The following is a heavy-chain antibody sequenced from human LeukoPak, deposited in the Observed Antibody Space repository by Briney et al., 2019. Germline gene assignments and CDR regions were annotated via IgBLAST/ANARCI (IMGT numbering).Heavy chain of an antibody. CDR2: INPNSGGT. D-gene: IGHD4-23*01. Sequence: ASVKVSCKASGYTFTGYYMHWVRQAPGQGLEWMGWINPNSGGTNYAQKFQGRVTMTRDTSISTAYMELSRLRSDDTAVYYCARELVTTVVNYDAFDIWGQGTMVTVSS. CDR3: ARELVTTVVNYDAFDI. CDR1: GYTFTGYY. J-gene: IGHJ3*02. V-gene: IGHV1-2*02.